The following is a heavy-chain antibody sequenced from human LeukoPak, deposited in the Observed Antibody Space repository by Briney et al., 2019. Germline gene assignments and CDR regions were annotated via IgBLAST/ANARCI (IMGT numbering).Heavy chain of an antibody. V-gene: IGHV4-39*01. CDR3: ARSGGYYPFDY. J-gene: IGHJ4*02. Sequence: SKTLSLTCTVSGGSISSSSYYWGWIRQPPGKGLEWIGSIYYSGSTYYNPSLKSRVTISVDTSKNQFSLKLSSVTAADTAVYYCARSGGYYPFDYWGQGTLVTVSS. CDR1: GGSISSSSYY. D-gene: IGHD3-3*01. CDR2: IYYSGST.